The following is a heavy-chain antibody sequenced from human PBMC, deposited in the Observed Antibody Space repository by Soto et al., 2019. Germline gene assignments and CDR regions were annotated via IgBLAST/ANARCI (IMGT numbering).Heavy chain of an antibody. Sequence: QVQLVESGGGVVQPGRSLRLSCAASGFTFSSYAMHWVRQAPGKGLEWVAVISYDGSNKYYADSVKGRFTISRDNSKNTLYLQMNILRAEDTAVYYCARGPTIYDIVTGLDSLDYWGQGTLVTVSS. J-gene: IGHJ4*02. CDR3: ARGPTIYDIVTGLDSLDY. CDR1: GFTFSSYA. CDR2: ISYDGSNK. D-gene: IGHD3-9*01. V-gene: IGHV3-30-3*01.